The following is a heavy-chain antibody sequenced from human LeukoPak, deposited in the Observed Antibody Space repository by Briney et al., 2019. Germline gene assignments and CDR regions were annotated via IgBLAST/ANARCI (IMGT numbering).Heavy chain of an antibody. CDR3: ARQRVGYCSSTSCYDFDY. V-gene: IGHV4-39*01. D-gene: IGHD2-2*03. Sequence: PSETLSLTCTVSGGSISSSSYYWGWIRKPPGKGLEWIGSIYYSGSTYYNPSLKSRVTISVDTSKNQFSLKLSSVTAADTAVYYCARQRVGYCSSTSCYDFDYWGQGTLVTVSS. CDR1: GGSISSSSYY. J-gene: IGHJ4*02. CDR2: IYYSGST.